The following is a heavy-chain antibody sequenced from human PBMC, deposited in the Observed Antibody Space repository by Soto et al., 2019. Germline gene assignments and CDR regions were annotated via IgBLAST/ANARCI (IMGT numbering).Heavy chain of an antibody. D-gene: IGHD3-9*01. CDR2: IYYRGST. V-gene: IGHV4-39*01. J-gene: IGHJ4*02. CDR3: SRRPYYYDSPGPPR. CDR1: GGSISSSRYY. Sequence: PSETLSLTCTVSGGSISSSRYYWDWIRQPPGKGLEWIGSIYYRGSTYYNPSLQSRVTISVDTSKNQFSLNLSSVTAADTAVYYCSRRPYYYDSPGPPRWGQGMLVTVSS.